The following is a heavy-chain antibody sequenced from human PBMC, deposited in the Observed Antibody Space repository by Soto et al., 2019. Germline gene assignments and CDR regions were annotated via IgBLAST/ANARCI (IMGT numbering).Heavy chain of an antibody. Sequence: VQLQQWGAGLLKPSETLSLTCSVSDVSLNNYYWGWIRQSPGKGLEWIGEVGHGGYSNYAPSLTSRVSMSADTEKSQFSLNVTAATAADTGLYFGARGPGRYTPGYGLAIWSQWTTVTVS. CDR2: VGHGGYS. CDR1: DVSLNNYY. V-gene: IGHV4-34*01. J-gene: IGHJ6*02. D-gene: IGHD5-18*01. CDR3: ARGPGRYTPGYGLAI.